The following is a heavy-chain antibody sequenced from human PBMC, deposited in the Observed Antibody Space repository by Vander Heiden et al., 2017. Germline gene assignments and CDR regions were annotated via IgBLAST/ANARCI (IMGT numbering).Heavy chain of an antibody. CDR2: TYYRSKWYR. Sequence: QVQLQQSGPGLVKPSQTLSITCAISGDSVSSNGAAWNWIRQSPSRGLEWLGRTYYRSKWYRDYAISVKSRITINPDTSKNQFSLELNSVTPDDTAVYYCARDPPEALSALDIWGQGTTVTVSS. CDR1: GDSVSSNGAA. D-gene: IGHD6-6*01. J-gene: IGHJ3*02. CDR3: ARDPPEALSALDI. V-gene: IGHV6-1*01.